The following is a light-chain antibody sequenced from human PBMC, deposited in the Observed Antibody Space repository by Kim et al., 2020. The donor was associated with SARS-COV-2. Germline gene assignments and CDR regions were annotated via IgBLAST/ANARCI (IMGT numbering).Light chain of an antibody. Sequence: EIVLTQSPATLSLSPGERATLSCRASQSISVYLAWYQQKPGQAPRLLIRDASNRATAVPTSFSGSGSGTAFTLTTSSLEPEDFAIYYCQNRRNGPRTFGGGTKGDIK. CDR2: DAS. CDR3: QNRRNGPRT. V-gene: IGKV3-11*01. CDR1: QSISVY. J-gene: IGKJ4*01.